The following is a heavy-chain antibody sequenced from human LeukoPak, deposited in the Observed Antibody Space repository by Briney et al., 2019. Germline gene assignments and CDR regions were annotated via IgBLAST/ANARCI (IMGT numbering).Heavy chain of an antibody. CDR3: ARGPYSYDSSGAFDI. CDR2: IYYSGST. V-gene: IGHV4-39*07. Sequence: PSETLSLTCTVSGVSISSYYWSWIRQPPGKGLEWIGSIYYSGSTYYNPSLKSRVTISVDTSKNQFSLKLSSVTAADTAVYFCARGPYSYDSSGAFDIWGQGTMVTVSS. D-gene: IGHD3-22*01. J-gene: IGHJ3*02. CDR1: GVSISSYY.